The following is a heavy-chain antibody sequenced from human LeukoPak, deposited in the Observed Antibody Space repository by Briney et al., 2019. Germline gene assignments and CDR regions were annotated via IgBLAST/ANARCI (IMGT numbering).Heavy chain of an antibody. CDR1: GYSFTSYW. Sequence: PGESLKISCKGSGYSFTSYWIGWVRQMPGEGLEWMGIIYPGDSDTRYSPSFQGQVTISADKSISTAYLQWSSLKASDTAMYYCARPETVAGKNDAFDIWGQGTMVTVSS. V-gene: IGHV5-51*01. CDR2: IYPGDSDT. CDR3: ARPETVAGKNDAFDI. J-gene: IGHJ3*02. D-gene: IGHD6-19*01.